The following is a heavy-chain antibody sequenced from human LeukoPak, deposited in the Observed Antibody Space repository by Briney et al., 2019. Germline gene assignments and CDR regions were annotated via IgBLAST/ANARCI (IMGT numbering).Heavy chain of an antibody. CDR2: IYHSGST. D-gene: IGHD5-24*01. CDR3: ARWLQLIGYDY. J-gene: IGHJ4*02. V-gene: IGHV4-38-2*01. Sequence: NPSETLSLTCAVSGYSISSGYYWAWIRQPPGRGLEWIGSIYHSGSTYYNPSLKSRVTISVDTSKNQFSLKLSSVTAADTAVYYCARWLQLIGYDYWGQGTLVTVSS. CDR1: GYSISSGYY.